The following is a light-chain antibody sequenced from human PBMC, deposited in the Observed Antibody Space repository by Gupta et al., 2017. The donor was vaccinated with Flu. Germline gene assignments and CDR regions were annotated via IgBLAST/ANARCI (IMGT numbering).Light chain of an antibody. CDR2: VGR. CDR3: SSETGTTTL. CDR1: SRDSGSNYY. J-gene: IGLJ3*02. Sequence: STTTSGPCYSRDSGSNYYVSRHQLRPATVRKLFIYVGRSRPSGVCYRFSGSKSGLTASLTISGLQTEDEDDYYCSSETGTTTLFGGGTRVTVL. V-gene: IGLV2-14*04.